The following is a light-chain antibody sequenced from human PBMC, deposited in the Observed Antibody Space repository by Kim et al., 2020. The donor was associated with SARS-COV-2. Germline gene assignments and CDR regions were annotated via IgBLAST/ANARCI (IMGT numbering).Light chain of an antibody. J-gene: IGKJ2*03. CDR3: QQYDKDPYS. CDR2: KTS. CDR1: KSIRSL. Sequence: STSRGDRVHISCRANKSIRSLLAWYQQKPGKAPKLLIYKTSYLESGVPSGFSGSGSGTEFTLTIASLQPDDFATYYCQQYDKDPYSFGKGTKLEI. V-gene: IGKV1-5*03.